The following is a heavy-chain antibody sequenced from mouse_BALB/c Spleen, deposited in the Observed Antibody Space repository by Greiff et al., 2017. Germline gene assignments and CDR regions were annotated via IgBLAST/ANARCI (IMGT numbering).Heavy chain of an antibody. CDR3: ARSRAPGFAY. J-gene: IGHJ3*01. Sequence: EVQVVESGGGLVQPGGSRKLSCAASGFTFSSFGMHWVRQAPEKGLEWVAYISSGSSTIYYADTVKGRFTISRDNPKNTLFLQMTSLRSEDTAMYYCARSRAPGFAYWGQGTLVTVSA. CDR1: GFTFSSFG. D-gene: IGHD3-1*01. V-gene: IGHV5-17*02. CDR2: ISSGSSTI.